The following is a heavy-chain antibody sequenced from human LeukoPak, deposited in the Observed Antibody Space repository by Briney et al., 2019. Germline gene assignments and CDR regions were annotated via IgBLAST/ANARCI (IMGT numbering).Heavy chain of an antibody. CDR2: FNPANSET. J-gene: IGHJ4*02. V-gene: IGHV5-51*01. CDR3: ARHYSYAWFGY. CDR1: GYTFSTYP. D-gene: IGHD1-26*01. Sequence: GESLKISCETSGYTFSTYPIAWVRQVPGRGLEWMGNFNPANSETTYSPSFQGQVTFSVDKSISTAYLQWSSLKASDTAMYYCARHYSYAWFGYWGQGTLITVS.